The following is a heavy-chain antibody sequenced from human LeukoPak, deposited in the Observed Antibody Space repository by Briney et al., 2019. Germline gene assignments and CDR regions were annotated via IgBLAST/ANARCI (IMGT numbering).Heavy chain of an antibody. CDR2: IWYDGSNK. J-gene: IGHJ6*02. CDR3: ARDEAADTNYYGMDV. CDR1: GFTFSSYG. Sequence: GGSLRLSCAASGFTFSSYGMHWVRQAPGKGLEWVAVIWYDGSNKYYADSVKGRFTISRDNSKNTLYLQMNSLRAEDTAVYYCARDEAADTNYYGMDVWGQGTTVTVSS. V-gene: IGHV3-33*01.